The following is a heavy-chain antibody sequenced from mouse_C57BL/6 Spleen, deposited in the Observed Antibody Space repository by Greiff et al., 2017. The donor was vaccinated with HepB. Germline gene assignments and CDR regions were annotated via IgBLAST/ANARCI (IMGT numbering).Heavy chain of an antibody. D-gene: IGHD1-1*01. V-gene: IGHV5-4*01. CDR2: ISDGGSYT. J-gene: IGHJ1*03. CDR1: GFTFSSYA. CDR3: ASDCFHYYGSSRDWYFDV. Sequence: EVHLVESGGGLVKPGGSLKLSCAASGFTFSSYAMSWVRQTPEKRLEWVATISDGGSYTYYPDNVKGRFTISRDNAKNNLYLQMSHLKSEDTAMYYCASDCFHYYGSSRDWYFDVWGTGTTVTVSS.